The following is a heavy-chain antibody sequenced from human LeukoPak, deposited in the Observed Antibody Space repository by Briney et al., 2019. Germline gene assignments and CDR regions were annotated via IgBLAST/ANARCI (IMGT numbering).Heavy chain of an antibody. CDR2: ISSSSSTI. D-gene: IGHD2-8*01. CDR3: ARRVSVYYYMDV. J-gene: IGHJ6*03. V-gene: IGHV3-48*01. CDR1: GFTFSSYS. Sequence: PGGSLRLSCAASGFTFSSYSVNWVRQAPGKGLEWVSYISSSSSTIYYADSVKGRFTISRDNAKNSLYLQMNGLESEDLAVYYCARRVSVYYYMDVWGKGATVTVSS.